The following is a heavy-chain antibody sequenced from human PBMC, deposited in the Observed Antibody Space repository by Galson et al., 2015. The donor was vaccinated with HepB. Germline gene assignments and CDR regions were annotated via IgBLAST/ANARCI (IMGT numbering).Heavy chain of an antibody. V-gene: IGHV4-31*03. J-gene: IGHJ6*02. CDR3: ARDRRGYGDYPNYYYGMDV. CDR2: IYYSGST. CDR1: GGSISSGGYY. Sequence: LSLTCTVSGGSISSGGYYWSWIRQHPGKGLEWIGDIYYSGSTYYNPSLKSRVTISVDTSKNQFSLKLSSVTAADTAVYYCARDRRGYGDYPNYYYGMDVWGQGTTVTVSS. D-gene: IGHD4-17*01.